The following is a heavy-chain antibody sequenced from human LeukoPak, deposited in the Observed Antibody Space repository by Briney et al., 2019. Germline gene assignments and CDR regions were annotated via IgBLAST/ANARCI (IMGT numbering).Heavy chain of an antibody. CDR1: GGSISSYY. D-gene: IGHD1-26*01. CDR2: IYYSGST. J-gene: IGHJ2*01. V-gene: IGHV4-59*01. CDR3: AREALGVGATAPWYFDL. Sequence: SSETLSLTCTVSGGSISSYYWSWLRQPPGKGLEWLGYIYYSGSTNYNPSLKSRVTISVDTSKNQFSLKLSSVTAADTAVYYCAREALGVGATAPWYFDLWGRGTLVTVSS.